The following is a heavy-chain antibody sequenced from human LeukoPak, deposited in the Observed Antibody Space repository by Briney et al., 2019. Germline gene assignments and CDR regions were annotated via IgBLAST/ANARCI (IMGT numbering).Heavy chain of an antibody. CDR3: ARGPSGGSSGYYYMDY. J-gene: IGHJ4*02. CDR2: INHSGST. CDR1: GGSFSGYS. D-gene: IGHD3-22*01. Sequence: PSETLSLTCAVYGGSFSGYSWTFIRQPPGKGLEWIGEINHSGSTNYNPSLKSRVIMSVDTSKNQFSLKLSSVTAADTAVYYCARGPSGGSSGYYYMDYWGQGTLVTVSS. V-gene: IGHV4-34*01.